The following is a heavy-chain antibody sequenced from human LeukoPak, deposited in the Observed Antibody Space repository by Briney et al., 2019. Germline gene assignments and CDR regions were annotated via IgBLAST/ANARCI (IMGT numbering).Heavy chain of an antibody. D-gene: IGHD1-1*01. J-gene: IGHJ4*02. Sequence: GGSLRLSCAASGFTFSNKYMTWVRQAPGKGLEWVSLIYSDGRTYYADSVKGRRTISRDNSKNTLYLQMNSLRAEDTAVYYCARERKYDSNFDYWGQGTLVTVSS. CDR2: IYSDGRT. CDR3: ARERKYDSNFDY. V-gene: IGHV3-53*01. CDR1: GFTFSNKY.